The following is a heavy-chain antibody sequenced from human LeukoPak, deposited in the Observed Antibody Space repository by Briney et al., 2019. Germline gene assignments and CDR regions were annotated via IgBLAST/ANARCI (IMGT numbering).Heavy chain of an antibody. CDR2: IIPIFGTA. J-gene: IGHJ4*02. CDR3: ARLFVSRRDGHSRNFDY. Sequence: GASVKVSCKASGYTFTDYYMHWVRQAPGQGLEWMGGIIPIFGTANYAQKFQGRVTITADESTSTAYMELSSLRSEDTAVYYCARLFVSRRDGHSRNFDYWGQGTLVTVSS. V-gene: IGHV1-69*13. CDR1: GYTFTDYY. D-gene: IGHD5-24*01.